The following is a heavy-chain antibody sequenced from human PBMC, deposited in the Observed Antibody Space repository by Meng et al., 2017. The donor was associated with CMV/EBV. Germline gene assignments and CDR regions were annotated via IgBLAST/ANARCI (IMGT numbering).Heavy chain of an antibody. D-gene: IGHD1-26*01. CDR1: GGSFSGYY. CDR2: INHSGST. J-gene: IGHJ5*02. CDR3: ARGVGGWFDP. V-gene: IGHV4-34*01. Sequence: QVHIAQGGAGLLKPSATLSLTCAVYGGSFSGYYWSWIRQPPGKGLEWIGEINHSGSTNYNPSLKSRVTISVDTSKNQFSLKLSSVTAADTAVYYCARGVGGWFDPWGQGTLVTVSS.